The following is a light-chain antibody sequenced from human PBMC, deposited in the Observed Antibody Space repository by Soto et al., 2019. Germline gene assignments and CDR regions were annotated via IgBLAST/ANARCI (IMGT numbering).Light chain of an antibody. CDR1: SSDVGGYNY. Sequence: QSALTQPPSASGSPGQSVTISCTGTSSDVGGYNYVSWYQQHPGKAPKLMIYEVNKRPSGVPDRFSGSKSGNTSSLTVSGLQAEDEADYCCSSSASTPFVFGTGTKLTVL. CDR3: SSSASTPFV. V-gene: IGLV2-8*01. CDR2: EVN. J-gene: IGLJ1*01.